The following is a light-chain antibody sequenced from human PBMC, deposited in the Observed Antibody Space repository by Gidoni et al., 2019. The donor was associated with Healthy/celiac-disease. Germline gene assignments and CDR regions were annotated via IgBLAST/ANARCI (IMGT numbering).Light chain of an antibody. CDR3: KQYDNLPTWT. V-gene: IGKV1-33*01. CDR2: DAS. CDR1: QDISNY. Sequence: DIQMTQSPSSLSASVGDRVTITCQASQDISNYLNWYQQKPGKAPKLLIYDASNLETGVPSRFSGSGSGTEFTFTISSLQPEDIATYYCKQYDNLPTWTFGQGTKVEIK. J-gene: IGKJ1*01.